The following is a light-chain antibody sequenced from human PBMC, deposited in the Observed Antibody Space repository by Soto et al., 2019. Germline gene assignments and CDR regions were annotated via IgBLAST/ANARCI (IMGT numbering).Light chain of an antibody. V-gene: IGKV3-15*01. CDR3: HQYNFWPT. CDR2: GTS. CDR1: QNIGDTY. Sequence: EIVLTQSPATLSLSPGERVTLSCRASQNIGDTYLAWYQQKPGQAPRLLIYGTSTRATGIPARFSGSGSGTEFTLTISSLQSEDFAVYYCHQYNFWPTFGQGTKVDIK. J-gene: IGKJ1*01.